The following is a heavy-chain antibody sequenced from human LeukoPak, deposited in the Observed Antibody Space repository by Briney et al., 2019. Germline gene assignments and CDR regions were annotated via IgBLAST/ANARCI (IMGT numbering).Heavy chain of an antibody. CDR2: MFHSEST. J-gene: IGHJ4*02. V-gene: IGHV4-39*07. CDR1: GGSISSYY. Sequence: SETLSLTCTVSGGSISSYYWGWIRQPPGKGLEWIGSMFHSESTYYNASLKSRVTMSIDTSKNQFSLKLSSVTAADTAVYYCARGRGYDPVVFYFDYWGQGTLVTVSS. CDR3: ARGRGYDPVVFYFDY. D-gene: IGHD5-12*01.